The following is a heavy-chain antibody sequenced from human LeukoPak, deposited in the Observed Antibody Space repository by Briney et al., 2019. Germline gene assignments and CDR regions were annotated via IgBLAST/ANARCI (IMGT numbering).Heavy chain of an antibody. CDR3: ARDSGYNYALPDY. CDR2: IYYSGST. J-gene: IGHJ4*02. Sequence: SETLSLTCTVSGGSISSGGYYWSWIRQHPGKGLEWIGYIYYSGSTYYNPSLKSRVTISVDTSKNQFSLKLSSVTAADTAVYYCARDSGYNYALPDYWGQGTLVTVSS. V-gene: IGHV4-31*03. D-gene: IGHD5-18*01. CDR1: GGSISSGGYY.